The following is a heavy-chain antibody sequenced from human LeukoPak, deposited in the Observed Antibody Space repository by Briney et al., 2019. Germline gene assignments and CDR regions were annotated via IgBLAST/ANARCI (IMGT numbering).Heavy chain of an antibody. CDR2: ISSSSSTI. V-gene: IGHV3-48*04. CDR1: GFTVSSNE. J-gene: IGHJ6*02. CDR3: APSPGAMDV. D-gene: IGHD7-27*01. Sequence: GGSLRLSCAASGFTVSSNEMSWVRQAPGKGLEWVSYISSSSSTIYYADSVKGRFTISRGNAKNSLYLQMNSLRAEDTAVYYCAPSPGAMDVWGQGTTVTVSS.